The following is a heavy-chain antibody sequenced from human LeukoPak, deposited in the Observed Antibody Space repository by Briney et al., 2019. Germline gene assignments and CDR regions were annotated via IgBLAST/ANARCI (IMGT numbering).Heavy chain of an antibody. D-gene: IGHD3-22*01. CDR1: GFTFSSYG. Sequence: GGSLRLSCAASGFTFSSYGMHWVRQAPGKGLEWVAVIWYDGSNKYYADSVKGRFTISRDNSKNTLYLQMNSLRAEDTAVYYCAREYYDSSDYPRQHYFDYWGQGTLVTVSP. CDR3: AREYYDSSDYPRQHYFDY. CDR2: IWYDGSNK. V-gene: IGHV3-33*01. J-gene: IGHJ4*02.